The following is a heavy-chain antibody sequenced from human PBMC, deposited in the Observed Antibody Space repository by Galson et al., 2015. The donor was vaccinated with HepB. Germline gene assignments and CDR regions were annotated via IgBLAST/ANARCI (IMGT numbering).Heavy chain of an antibody. CDR2: IDPSDSYT. CDR1: GYSFTSYW. CDR3: AGCGVGYGDYPTPLDY. Sequence: QSGAEVKKPGESLRISCKGSGYSFTSYWISWVRQMPGKGLEWMGRIDPSDSYTNYSPSFQGHVTISADKSISTAYLQWSSLKASDTAMCYCAGCGVGYGDYPTPLDYWVQGTLFTVSS. D-gene: IGHD4-17*01. V-gene: IGHV5-10-1*01. J-gene: IGHJ4*02.